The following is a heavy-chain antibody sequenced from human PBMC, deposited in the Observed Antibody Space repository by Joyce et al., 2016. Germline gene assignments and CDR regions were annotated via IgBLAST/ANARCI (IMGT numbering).Heavy chain of an antibody. V-gene: IGHV4-61*01. CDR1: GDSFSDTSYY. CDR3: ATSLPSRVGGFQFFGMDV. Sequence: HLQESGPGLVKPSETLSLTCTISGDSFSDTSYYWTWIRQPPGKGLEWLGFIYNSAATHYNPSLGGRLSSSAGAAKKQFSLRLTSVTSADTAVYYCATSLPSRVGGFQFFGMDVWGQGTTVIVS. CDR2: IYNSAAT. J-gene: IGHJ6*02. D-gene: IGHD3-10*01.